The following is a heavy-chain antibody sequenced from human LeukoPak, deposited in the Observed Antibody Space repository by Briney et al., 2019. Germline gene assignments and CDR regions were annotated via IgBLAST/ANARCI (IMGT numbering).Heavy chain of an antibody. CDR3: ATVMNFPGLADY. V-gene: IGHV3-15*01. J-gene: IGHJ4*02. CDR1: GFTFSSYG. CDR2: IKSKTDGGTT. D-gene: IGHD3-3*01. Sequence: GRSLRLSCAASGFTFSSYGMRWVRQAPGKGLEWVGRIKSKTDGGTTDYAAPVKGRFTISRDDSKNTLYLQMNSLKTEDTAVYYCATVMNFPGLADYWGQGTLVTVSS.